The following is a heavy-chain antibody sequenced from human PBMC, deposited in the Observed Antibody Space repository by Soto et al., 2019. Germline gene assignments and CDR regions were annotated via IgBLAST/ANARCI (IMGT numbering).Heavy chain of an antibody. CDR1: GFTFSDYY. J-gene: IGHJ5*02. V-gene: IGHV3-11*05. Sequence: QVQLVESGGGLVKPGGSLRLSCAASGFTFSDYYMTWFRQAPGKGLEWVSHISSSSSYTKYADSVKGRFTISRDNAKNLLYLQMNSLRAEDTAVYYCARDLATLAAFGGSWFDPWGQGTLVTLSS. CDR3: ARDLATLAAFGGSWFDP. D-gene: IGHD5-12*01. CDR2: ISSSSSYT.